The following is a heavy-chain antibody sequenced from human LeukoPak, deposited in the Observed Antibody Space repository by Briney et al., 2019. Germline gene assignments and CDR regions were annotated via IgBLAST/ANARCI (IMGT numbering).Heavy chain of an antibody. Sequence: SETLSLTCSVSGASISSYYWSWIRQPPGKGLEWIGYIYYSGSTNYNPSLKSRVTVSVDTSKNRFSLKLSSVTAADTAVYYCARDRYSGYDGFGAFDIWGQGTMVTVSS. CDR1: GASISSYY. CDR3: ARDRYSGYDGFGAFDI. CDR2: IYYSGST. J-gene: IGHJ3*02. V-gene: IGHV4-59*01. D-gene: IGHD5-12*01.